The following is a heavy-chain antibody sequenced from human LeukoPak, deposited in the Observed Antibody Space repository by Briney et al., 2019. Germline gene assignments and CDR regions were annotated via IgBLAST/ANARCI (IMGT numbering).Heavy chain of an antibody. D-gene: IGHD1-26*01. Sequence: SQTLSLTCTVSGGSISSGDYYWSWIRQPPGKGLEWIGYIYHSGSTYYNPSLKSRVTISVDRSKNQFSLKLSSVTAADTAVYYCARDKGSSGSYSFDYWGQGTLVTVSS. V-gene: IGHV4-30-4*01. CDR1: GGSISSGDYY. J-gene: IGHJ4*02. CDR2: IYHSGST. CDR3: ARDKGSSGSYSFDY.